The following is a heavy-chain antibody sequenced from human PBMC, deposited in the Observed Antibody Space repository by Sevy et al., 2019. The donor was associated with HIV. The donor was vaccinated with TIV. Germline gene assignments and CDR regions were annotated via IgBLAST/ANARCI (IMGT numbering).Heavy chain of an antibody. Sequence: GGSLRLSCVASGFTFSKYSMSWVRQPPGKGLEWVSTLSFGCGEINYADSVKGRFTISRDDSKRSVYLQMNNRRPEDTAVYYCAREGCTKPHDYWGQGTLVTVSS. V-gene: IGHV3-23*01. CDR3: AREGCTKPHDY. D-gene: IGHD2-8*01. J-gene: IGHJ4*02. CDR2: LSFGCGEI. CDR1: GFTFSKYS.